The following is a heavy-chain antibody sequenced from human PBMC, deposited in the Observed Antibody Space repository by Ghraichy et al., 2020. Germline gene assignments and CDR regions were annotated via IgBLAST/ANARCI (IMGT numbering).Heavy chain of an antibody. CDR3: ARHEGYGEPPPYSSIPFDY. CDR1: GGSISSSSYY. V-gene: IGHV4-39*01. Sequence: SETLSLTCTVSGGSISSSSYYWGWIRQPPGKGLEWIGSIYYSGSTYYNPSLKSRVTISVDTSKNQFSLKLSSVTAADTAVYYCARHEGYGEPPPYSSIPFDYWGQGTLVTVSS. CDR2: IYYSGST. D-gene: IGHD6-13*01. J-gene: IGHJ4*02.